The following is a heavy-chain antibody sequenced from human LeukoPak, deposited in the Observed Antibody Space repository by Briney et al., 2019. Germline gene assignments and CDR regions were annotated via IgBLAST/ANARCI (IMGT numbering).Heavy chain of an antibody. J-gene: IGHJ4*02. D-gene: IGHD3-22*01. CDR2: IGSSGTTI. CDR1: GFTFSTYN. V-gene: IGHV3-48*01. CDR3: ARVLHKRNYDSTTYYGY. Sequence: GGSLRLSYAAAGFTFSTYNMDWVRKAPGKELEWVSYIGSSGTTIYYADFVKGRFTISRDNAKNSLYLQMNSLRAEDTAVYYCARVLHKRNYDSTTYYGYWGQGTLVTVSS.